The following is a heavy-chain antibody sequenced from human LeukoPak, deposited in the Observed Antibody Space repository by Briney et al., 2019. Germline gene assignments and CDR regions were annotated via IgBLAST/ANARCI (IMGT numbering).Heavy chain of an antibody. Sequence: PGGSLRLSCSASSFIFGNYEMNWVRQAPGKELEWIAHISITGMLIHYADSVRGRFTISRDNAKNTLYLQMNSLRAEDTAVYYCVTGHCSGGSCYSRDYWGQGMLVSVSS. CDR3: VTGHCSGGSCYSRDY. CDR1: SFIFGNYE. D-gene: IGHD2-15*01. CDR2: ISITGMLI. V-gene: IGHV3-48*03. J-gene: IGHJ4*02.